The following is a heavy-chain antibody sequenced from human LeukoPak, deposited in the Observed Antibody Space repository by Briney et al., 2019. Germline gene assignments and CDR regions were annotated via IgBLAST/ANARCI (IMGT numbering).Heavy chain of an antibody. CDR1: GGSISSYY. Sequence: SETLSLTCTVSGGSISSYYWSWIRQPPGKGLEWIGYIYYGGSTNYNPSLKSRVTISVDTSKNQFSLKLSSVTAADTAVYYCVAYYDTAFDIWGQGTMVTVSS. CDR2: IYYGGST. D-gene: IGHD3-22*01. CDR3: VAYYDTAFDI. V-gene: IGHV4-59*01. J-gene: IGHJ3*02.